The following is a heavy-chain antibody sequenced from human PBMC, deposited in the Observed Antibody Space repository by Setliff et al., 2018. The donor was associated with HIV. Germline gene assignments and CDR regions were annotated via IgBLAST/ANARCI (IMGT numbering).Heavy chain of an antibody. J-gene: IGHJ4*02. CDR1: GGSISSHF. CDR2: IHNSGNT. CDR3: ARAAAGNTGPFDL. D-gene: IGHD4-17*01. V-gene: IGHV4-59*08. Sequence: SETLSLTCTVSGGSISSHFWTWIRQPPGKGLEWIGYIHNSGNTKYNPSLKSRVIISVDTSKNQFSLKLTSVTASDTAVYYCARAAAGNTGPFDLWGQGSPVTVSS.